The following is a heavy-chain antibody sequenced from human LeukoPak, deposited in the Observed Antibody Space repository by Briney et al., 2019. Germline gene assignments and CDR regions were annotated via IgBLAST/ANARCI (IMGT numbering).Heavy chain of an antibody. CDR2: IYYSGST. J-gene: IGHJ4*02. Sequence: SETRSLTCAVYGGSFSGYYWSWIRQPPGKGLEWIGSIYYSGSTYYNPSLKSRVTISVDTSKNQFSLKLSSVTAADTAVYYCARIEGVPAAILHFDYWGQGTLVTVSS. CDR1: GGSFSGYY. CDR3: ARIEGVPAAILHFDY. V-gene: IGHV4-34*01. D-gene: IGHD2-2*01.